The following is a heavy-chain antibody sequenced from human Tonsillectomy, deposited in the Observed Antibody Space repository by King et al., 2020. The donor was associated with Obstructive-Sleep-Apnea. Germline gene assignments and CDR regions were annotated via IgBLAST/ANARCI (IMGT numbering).Heavy chain of an antibody. CDR1: GVTFSNYK. Sequence: VQLVESGGGLVKPGGSLRLSCAASGVTFSNYKMNWVLPAPGKGLEWVSSISGSSSCIYYADAVKGRFTISRENAKNSLYLQMNSLRAEDTAVYYCVRDRGWLVHFDYWGQGTLVTVSS. CDR3: VRDRGWLVHFDY. D-gene: IGHD6-19*01. V-gene: IGHV3-21*01. J-gene: IGHJ4*02. CDR2: ISGSSSCI.